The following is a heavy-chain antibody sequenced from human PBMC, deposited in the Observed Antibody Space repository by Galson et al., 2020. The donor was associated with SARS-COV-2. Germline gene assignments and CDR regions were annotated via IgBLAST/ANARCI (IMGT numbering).Heavy chain of an antibody. CDR2: ISYDGGNK. D-gene: IGHD2-2*01. CDR3: ARGDVVVPTADYYYYYYGVDV. V-gene: IGHV3-30-3*01. J-gene: IGHJ6*02. CDR1: GFTFSSYA. Sequence: TGGSLRLSCAASGFTFSSYAMHWVRQAPGKGLEWVAVISYDGGNKHYADSVRGRFTISRDTYKNTLLLQVNSLRADDTGVYYCARGDVVVPTADYYYYYYGVDVWGQGTTVTVSS.